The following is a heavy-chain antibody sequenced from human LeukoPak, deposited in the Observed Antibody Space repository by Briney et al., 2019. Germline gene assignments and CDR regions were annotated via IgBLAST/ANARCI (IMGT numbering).Heavy chain of an antibody. CDR3: ARAQEYYDILTGSDY. J-gene: IGHJ4*02. CDR2: ISAYNGNT. Sequence: ASVKVSCKASGYTFTSYGISWVRQAPGQGLEWMGWISAYNGNTNYAQKLQGRVTITTDTSTSTAYMELRSLRSDDTAVYYCARAQEYYDILTGSDYWGQGTLVTVSS. CDR1: GYTFTSYG. V-gene: IGHV1-18*04. D-gene: IGHD3-9*01.